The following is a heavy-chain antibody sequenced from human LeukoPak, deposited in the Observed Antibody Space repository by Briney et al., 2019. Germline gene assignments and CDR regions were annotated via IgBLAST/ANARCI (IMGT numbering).Heavy chain of an antibody. CDR1: GFTFSSYG. Sequence: GGSLRLSCAASGFTFSSYGMHWVRQAPGKGLEWVEVISYGGSNKYYADSVKGRFTISRDNSKNTLYLQMNSLRAEDTAVYYCAKEEGEYVWGSYRPRGFDYWGQGTLVTVSS. CDR2: ISYGGSNK. J-gene: IGHJ4*02. V-gene: IGHV3-30*18. CDR3: AKEEGEYVWGSYRPRGFDY. D-gene: IGHD3-16*02.